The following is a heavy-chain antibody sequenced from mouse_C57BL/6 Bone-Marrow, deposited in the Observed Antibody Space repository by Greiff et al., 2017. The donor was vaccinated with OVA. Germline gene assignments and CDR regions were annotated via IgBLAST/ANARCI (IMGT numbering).Heavy chain of an antibody. Sequence: EVHLVESGGGLVQPKGSLKLSCAASGFSFNTYAMNWVRQAPGKGLEWVARIRSKSNNYATYYADSVKDRFTISRDDSESMLYLQMNNLKTEDTAMYYCVRHEGGYFAYWGQGTLVTVSA. CDR3: VRHEGGYFAY. D-gene: IGHD2-2*01. V-gene: IGHV10-1*01. CDR1: GFSFNTYA. J-gene: IGHJ3*01. CDR2: IRSKSNNYAT.